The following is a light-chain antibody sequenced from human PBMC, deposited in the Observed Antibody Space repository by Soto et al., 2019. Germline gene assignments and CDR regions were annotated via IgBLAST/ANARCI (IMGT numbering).Light chain of an antibody. CDR3: AAWDDSVSGPV. CDR2: NDN. V-gene: IGLV1-44*01. Sequence: QSVLTQPPSASGTPGQRVIISCSGSSSNIGTNFLNWYQQLPGTAPKLLLYNDNQRPSGVPDRFSGARSGTSASLAISGLQSDDGADYYCAAWDDSVSGPVFGGGTQLTVL. CDR1: SSNIGTNF. J-gene: IGLJ7*01.